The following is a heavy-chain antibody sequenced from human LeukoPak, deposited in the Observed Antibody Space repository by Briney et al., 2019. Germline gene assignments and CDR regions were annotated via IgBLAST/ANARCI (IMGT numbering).Heavy chain of an antibody. J-gene: IGHJ4*02. CDR2: ISYDGKNE. V-gene: IGHV3-30*18. Sequence: GGSLRLSCAASGFTFSNFGMHWVRQAPGKGLEWVAVISYDGKNEYYTDSVKGRFTISRDNAKNTLYLQMNSLRAEDTAVYYCAKQMAVDYFDYWGQGALVTVSS. CDR1: GFTFSNFG. CDR3: AKQMAVDYFDY. D-gene: IGHD5-24*01.